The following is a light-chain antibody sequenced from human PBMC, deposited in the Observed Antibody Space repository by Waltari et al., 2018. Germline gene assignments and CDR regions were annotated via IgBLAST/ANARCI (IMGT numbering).Light chain of an antibody. Sequence: EIVMTQSPAPMSAHRRGRATLPCRPGLSIDDSLAWYPQKPGQPPRLLIHGASTRDTGIPVRFSGSGSGTAFTLTITGLQSEDFAVYFCQQYNQWPLTFGRGTKVEIK. CDR3: QQYNQWPLT. V-gene: IGKV3-15*01. CDR1: LSIDDS. J-gene: IGKJ4*01. CDR2: GAS.